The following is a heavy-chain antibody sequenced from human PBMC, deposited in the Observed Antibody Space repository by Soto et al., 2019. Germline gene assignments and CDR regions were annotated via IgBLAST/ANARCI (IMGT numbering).Heavy chain of an antibody. CDR2: ISYDGGNE. V-gene: IGHV3-30*18. CDR1: GFAFRSYG. CDR3: AKDTYYHDSTGYYVFDY. D-gene: IGHD3-22*01. Sequence: QVQLVESGGGVVQPGRSLGLSCTVSGFAFRSYGLHWVRQAPGKGLEWVAVISYDGGNERYADSVKGRFTISRDNSKNTLYLQMNSLSAEDTAVYYCAKDTYYHDSTGYYVFDYWGQGTLFTVSS. J-gene: IGHJ4*02.